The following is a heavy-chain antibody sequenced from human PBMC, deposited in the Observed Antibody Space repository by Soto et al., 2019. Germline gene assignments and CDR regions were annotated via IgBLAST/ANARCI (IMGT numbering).Heavy chain of an antibody. CDR3: ARRLCGDYTFFDY. J-gene: IGHJ4*02. D-gene: IGHD4-17*01. CDR1: GYTFTSYA. V-gene: IGHV1-3*01. CDR2: INAGNGNT. Sequence: ASVKVSCKASGYTFTSYAIHWVRQAPGQRLEGMGWINAGNGNTKYSQSFQGRVTLARDTSANTVYMELSSLRSEDTAVYYCARRLCGDYTFFDYWGQGTLVTVSS.